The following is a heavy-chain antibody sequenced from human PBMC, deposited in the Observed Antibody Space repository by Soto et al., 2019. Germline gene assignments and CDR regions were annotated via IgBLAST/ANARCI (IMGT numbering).Heavy chain of an antibody. CDR1: TFSSYA. D-gene: IGHD6-19*01. CDR2: IIPIFGTA. Sequence: TFSSYAISWVRQAPGQGLEWMGGIIPIFGTANYAQKFQGRVTITADESTSTAYMELSSLRSEDTAVYYCARGGYSSGWYGIDYWGQGTLVTVSS. CDR3: ARGGYSSGWYGIDY. J-gene: IGHJ4*02. V-gene: IGHV1-69*01.